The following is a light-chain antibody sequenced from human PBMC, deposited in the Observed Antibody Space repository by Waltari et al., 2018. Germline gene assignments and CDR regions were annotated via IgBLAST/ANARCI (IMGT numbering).Light chain of an antibody. Sequence: EVVMTQSPLSLPVTLGQPASISCRSSQSLVYSDGNTYLSWFQQRPGQSPGRLIYRVSNRDSGVPDRFSGSGSGTDFTLKISWVEAEDVGVYYCMQGTHWPYTFGRGTKLEIK. CDR2: RVS. V-gene: IGKV2-30*01. CDR1: QSLVYSDGNTY. J-gene: IGKJ2*01. CDR3: MQGTHWPYT.